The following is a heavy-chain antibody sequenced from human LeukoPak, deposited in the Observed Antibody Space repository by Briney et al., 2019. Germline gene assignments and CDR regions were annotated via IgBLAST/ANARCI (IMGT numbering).Heavy chain of an antibody. D-gene: IGHD4-11*01. CDR2: INPNSGGT. CDR1: GYTFTGYY. Sequence: ASVKVSCKASGYTFTGYYMHWVRQAPGQGLEWMGWINPNSGGTNYAQKFQGRVTMTRDTSISTAYKELSGLRSDDTAVYYCARGYSIFSRYFFDYWSQGTLVTVSS. CDR3: ARGYSIFSRYFFDY. J-gene: IGHJ4*02. V-gene: IGHV1-2*02.